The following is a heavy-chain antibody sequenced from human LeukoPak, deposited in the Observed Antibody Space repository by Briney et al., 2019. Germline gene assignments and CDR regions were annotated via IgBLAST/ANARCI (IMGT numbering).Heavy chain of an antibody. CDR3: ARDQGAWGYGYNFDY. D-gene: IGHD3-16*01. V-gene: IGHV3-23*01. CDR1: GFTFSSYA. CDR2: ISGGGGST. Sequence: GGSLRLSCAASGFTFSSYAMSWVRQAPGKGLEWVSAISGGGGSTYYADSVKGRFTISRDNSKNTLYLQMISLRAEDTAVYYCARDQGAWGYGYNFDYWGQGTLVTVSS. J-gene: IGHJ4*02.